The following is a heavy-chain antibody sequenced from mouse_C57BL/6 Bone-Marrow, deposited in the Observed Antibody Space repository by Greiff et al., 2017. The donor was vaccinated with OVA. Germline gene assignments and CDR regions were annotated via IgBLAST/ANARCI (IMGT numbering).Heavy chain of an antibody. D-gene: IGHD2-3*01. CDR1: GYTFTSYW. J-gene: IGHJ3*01. Sequence: QVQLKQPGAELVKPGASVKLSCKASGYTFTSYWMHWVKQRPGQGLEWIGMIHPNSGSTNYNEKFKSKATLTVDKSSSTAYMQLSSLTSEDSAVYYCARRGYDGTYGDWFAYWGQGTLVTVSA. V-gene: IGHV1-64*01. CDR2: IHPNSGST. CDR3: ARRGYDGTYGDWFAY.